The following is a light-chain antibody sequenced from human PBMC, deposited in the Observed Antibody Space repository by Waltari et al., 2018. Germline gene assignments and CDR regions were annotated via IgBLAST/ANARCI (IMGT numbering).Light chain of an antibody. CDR1: QSVGKS. CDR3: QHYVNLPVT. V-gene: IGKV3-20*01. CDR2: DAS. Sequence: EIVLTQSPGTLSLSPGERATLSCRASQSVGKSLAWYQQRPGQAPRLLIYDASNRATGTPGRVSGSGFGTDCSLAISSLEPEDFAVYFCQHYVNLPVTFGQGTKVEI. J-gene: IGKJ1*01.